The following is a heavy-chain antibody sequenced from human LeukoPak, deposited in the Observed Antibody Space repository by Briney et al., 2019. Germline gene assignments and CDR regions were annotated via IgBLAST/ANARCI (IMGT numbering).Heavy chain of an antibody. D-gene: IGHD4-23*01. CDR3: ARSVVTLYWYCDL. V-gene: IGHV4-59*01. Sequence: SETLSLTCTVSGGSISGYYYNWIRQPPGKGLEWIGYIYYSGSTNYNPSLKSRVTISLDTSKNQFSLKLSSVTTADTAVYYCARSVVTLYWYCDLWGRGTLVTVSS. CDR2: IYYSGST. J-gene: IGHJ2*01. CDR1: GGSISGYY.